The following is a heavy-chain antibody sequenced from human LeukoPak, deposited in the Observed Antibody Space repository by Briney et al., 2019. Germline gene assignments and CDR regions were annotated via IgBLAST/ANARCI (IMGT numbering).Heavy chain of an antibody. CDR3: AKRGSGSYY. Sequence: SETLSLTCTVSGGSISSYYWSWIRQPPGKGLEWIGYIYYGGSTNYNPSLKSRVTISVDTSKNQFSLKLSSVIAADTAVYYCAKRGSGSYYWGQGTLVTVSS. CDR1: GGSISSYY. J-gene: IGHJ4*02. CDR2: IYYGGST. D-gene: IGHD1-26*01. V-gene: IGHV4-59*01.